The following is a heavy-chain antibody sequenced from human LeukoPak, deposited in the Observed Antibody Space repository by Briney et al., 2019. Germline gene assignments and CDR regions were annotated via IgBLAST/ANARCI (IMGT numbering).Heavy chain of an antibody. CDR1: GGSISSYY. CDR2: IYTSGST. D-gene: IGHD3-3*01. Sequence: SETLSLTCTVSGGSISSYYWSWIRQPAGNGMEWIGRIYTSGSTNYNPSLKSRVTMSVDTSKNQFSLKLSSVTAADTAVYYCARELDSRTFWSGPKGWFDPWGQGTLVTVSS. V-gene: IGHV4-4*07. J-gene: IGHJ5*02. CDR3: ARELDSRTFWSGPKGWFDP.